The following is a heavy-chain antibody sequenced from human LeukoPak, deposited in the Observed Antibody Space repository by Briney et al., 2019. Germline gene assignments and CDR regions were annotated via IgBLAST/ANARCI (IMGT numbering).Heavy chain of an antibody. D-gene: IGHD3-22*01. CDR2: IYYSGST. V-gene: IGHV4-61*01. CDR3: ARCMSVYYDSSGYPIAPFDY. J-gene: IGHJ4*02. CDR1: GGSISSGSYY. Sequence: PSQTLSLTCTVSGGSISSGSYYWSWIRQPPGKGLEWIGYIYYSGSTNYNPSLKSRVTISVDTSKNQFSLKLSSVTAADTAVYYCARCMSVYYDSSGYPIAPFDYWGQGTLVTVSS.